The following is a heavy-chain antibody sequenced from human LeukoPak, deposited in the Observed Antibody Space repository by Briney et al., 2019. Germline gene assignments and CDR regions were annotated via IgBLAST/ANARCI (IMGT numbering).Heavy chain of an antibody. V-gene: IGHV1-69-2*01. D-gene: IGHD3-9*01. J-gene: IGHJ4*02. CDR2: VDPEDGET. CDR1: GYIFTDYY. Sequence: ASVKVSRKVSGYIFTDYYMHCVQQAPGKGLEWMGLVDPEDGETIYAEKFQGRVTITADTSTDTAYMELSSLRSEDTAVYYCATAPVTGLFDYWGQGTLVTVSS. CDR3: ATAPVTGLFDY.